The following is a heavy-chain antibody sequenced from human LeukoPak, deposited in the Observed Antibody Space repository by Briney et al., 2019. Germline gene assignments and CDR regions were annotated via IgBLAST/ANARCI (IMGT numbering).Heavy chain of an antibody. V-gene: IGHV4-4*07. Sequence: PSETLSLTCTVSGGSISSYYWSWIRQPAGKGLEWIGRIYTSGSTNYNPSLKSRVTMSVDTSKNQFSLKLSSATAADTAVYYCASSYSSSSGLVFDYWGQGTLVTVSS. CDR3: ASSYSSSSGLVFDY. CDR2: IYTSGST. CDR1: GGSISSYY. J-gene: IGHJ4*02. D-gene: IGHD6-6*01.